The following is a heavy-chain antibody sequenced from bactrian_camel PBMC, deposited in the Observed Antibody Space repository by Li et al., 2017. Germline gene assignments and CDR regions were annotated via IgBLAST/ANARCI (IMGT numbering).Heavy chain of an antibody. J-gene: IGHJ4*01. CDR2: IASDGSR. CDR3: AADSSSWYHYYR. V-gene: IGHV3S53*01. CDR1: GSTSPTYC. D-gene: IGHD6*01. Sequence: VQLVESGGGSVQSGGSLRLACTASGSTSPTYCMAWFRQAPGKEREGVASIASDGSRTYTDSVRGRFTISKDVAKNTLYLQMNSLKSDDTAMYFCAADSSSWYHYYRWGRGTQVTVS.